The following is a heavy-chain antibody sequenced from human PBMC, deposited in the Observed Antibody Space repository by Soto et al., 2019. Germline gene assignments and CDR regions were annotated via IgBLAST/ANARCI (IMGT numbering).Heavy chain of an antibody. CDR1: GFSFHEYT. J-gene: IGHJ4*02. D-gene: IGHD2-8*02. Sequence: EVHLLESGGDLVRPGGSLRLSCAASGFSFHEYTMNWVRQAPGKGLEWVSGIYGAASGIYYADSVKGRFTISRDNSRNRLYLQMNNLRAEDTGVYYCAKDTHPDGVWDIYWWGQGARGTVSS. CDR3: AKDTHPDGVWDIYW. CDR2: IYGAASGI. V-gene: IGHV3-23*01.